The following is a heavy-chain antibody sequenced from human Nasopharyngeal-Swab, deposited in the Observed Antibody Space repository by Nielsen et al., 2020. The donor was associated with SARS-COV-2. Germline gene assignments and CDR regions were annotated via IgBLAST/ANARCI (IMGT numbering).Heavy chain of an antibody. V-gene: IGHV4-38-2*01. J-gene: IGHJ4*02. Sequence: SETLSLTCSVSGYSINSGYYWGCIRQPPGKGLEWIGSIYHSGSTYYNPSLKSRVTISVDTSKNQFSLRLTSVTAADTAVYYCARNIGHSPAPFEYWGQGTRVTSPQ. CDR1: GYSINSGYY. CDR2: IYHSGST. D-gene: IGHD2/OR15-2a*01. CDR3: ARNIGHSPAPFEY.